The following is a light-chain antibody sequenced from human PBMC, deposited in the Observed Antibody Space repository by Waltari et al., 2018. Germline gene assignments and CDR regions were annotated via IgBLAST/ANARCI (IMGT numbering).Light chain of an antibody. CDR1: HSTLARTF. CDR3: STWNNDLGGFVL. J-gene: IGLJ2*01. CDR2: RND. V-gene: IGLV1-47*01. Sequence: QSVLTPPPSVSGTSGQTIPLPCSGRHSTLARTFVYWYQQLPGAPPRPLIYRNDQRPSGIPDRFSGSKSGTSASLAISGLRSDDEGDYFCSTWNNDLGGFVLFGEGTRLTVL.